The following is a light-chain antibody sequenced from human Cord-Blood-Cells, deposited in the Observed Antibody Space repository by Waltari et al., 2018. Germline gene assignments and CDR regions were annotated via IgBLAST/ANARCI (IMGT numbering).Light chain of an antibody. CDR1: QSISSY. Sequence: DIQMTQPPSSLSASVGDRVTITCRASQSISSYLIWYQQNPGKAPKLLIYAASSVQSGVPPRFSGSGSGTDFTLTISSLQPEDFATYYCQQSYSTPYTFGQGTKLEIK. CDR2: AAS. V-gene: IGKV1-39*01. J-gene: IGKJ2*01. CDR3: QQSYSTPYT.